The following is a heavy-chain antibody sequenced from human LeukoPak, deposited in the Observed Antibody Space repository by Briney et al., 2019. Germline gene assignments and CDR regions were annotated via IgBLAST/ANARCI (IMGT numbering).Heavy chain of an antibody. CDR3: ARVGFTTSWSNFDY. D-gene: IGHD2-2*01. V-gene: IGHV4-59*01. J-gene: IGHJ4*02. CDR1: GGSISSYY. CDR2: IYYSGST. Sequence: PSETLSLTCTVSGGSISSYYWSWIRQPPGKGLEWIGYIYYSGSTNYNPSLKSRVTISVDTSKNQFSLKLSSVTAADTAVYYCARVGFTTSWSNFDYWGQGTLVTVSS.